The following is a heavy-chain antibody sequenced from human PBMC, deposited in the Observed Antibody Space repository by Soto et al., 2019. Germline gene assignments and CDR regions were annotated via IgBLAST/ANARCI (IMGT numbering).Heavy chain of an antibody. Sequence: PSETLSLTCAVYGGSFSGYYWSWIRQPPGKGLEWIGEINHSGSTNYNPSLKSRVTISVDTSKNQFSLKLSSVTAADTAVYYCASLAVAGTNWGQGTLVTVSS. CDR2: INHSGST. D-gene: IGHD6-19*01. J-gene: IGHJ4*02. V-gene: IGHV4-34*01. CDR1: GGSFSGYY. CDR3: ASLAVAGTN.